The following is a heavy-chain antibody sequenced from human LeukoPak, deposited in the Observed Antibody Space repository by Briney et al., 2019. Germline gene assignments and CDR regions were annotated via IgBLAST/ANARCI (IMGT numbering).Heavy chain of an antibody. Sequence: KESGPTLVKPTQTLTLTCTFSGFSLSTSGVGVGWIRQPPGKALEWLALIYWNDDNRYSPSLKSRLTITKDTSNNQVVLTMTNMDPVDTATYYCAYVRGGDYAILGYYFDYWGQGTLVTVSS. V-gene: IGHV2-5*01. CDR1: GFSLSTSGVG. J-gene: IGHJ4*02. D-gene: IGHD2-21*02. CDR2: IYWNDDN. CDR3: AYVRGGDYAILGYYFDY.